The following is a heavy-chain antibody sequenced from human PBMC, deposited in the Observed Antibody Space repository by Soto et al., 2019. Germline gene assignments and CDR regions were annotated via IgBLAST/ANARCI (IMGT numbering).Heavy chain of an antibody. V-gene: IGHV4-30-2*01. D-gene: IGHD6-19*01. CDR2: IYHSGST. CDR3: ASAGGLGAVAADY. Sequence: QLQLQESGSGLVKPSQTLSLTCAVSGGSISSGGYSWSWIRQPPGKGLEWIGYIYHSGSTYYNPPHKSRVTISVDRSKNQFALKLSSVAAADTAVYYCASAGGLGAVAADYWGQGTLVTVSS. CDR1: GGSISSGGYS. J-gene: IGHJ4*02.